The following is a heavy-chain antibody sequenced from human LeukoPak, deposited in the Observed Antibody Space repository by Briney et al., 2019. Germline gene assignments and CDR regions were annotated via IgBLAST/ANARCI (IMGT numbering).Heavy chain of an antibody. CDR2: IYGDGTT. CDR1: GFNVSSNY. CDR3: ARGIIYLDY. D-gene: IGHD3-10*01. Sequence: GGSLRLSCEASGFNVSSNYMTWVRQAPGKGLEWVSLIYGDGTTDYADSVKGRFHISRHNSKNALYLQMNSLRAEDTAVYYCARGIIYLDYWGQGTLVTVSS. J-gene: IGHJ4*02. V-gene: IGHV3-53*04.